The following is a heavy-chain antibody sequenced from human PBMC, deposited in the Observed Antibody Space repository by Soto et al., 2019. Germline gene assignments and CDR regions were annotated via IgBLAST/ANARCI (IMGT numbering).Heavy chain of an antibody. CDR1: GYSFTKYW. D-gene: IGHD6-13*01. CDR3: ARKTPPGYISSSHFDH. V-gene: IGHV5-51*01. Sequence: GESLKISCKGSGYSFTKYWIGWVRQKPGKGLEWMGIIYPGDSDTRYSPSFQGQVTFSADKSINTVYLQWSSLQASDTAIYFCARKTPPGYISSSHFDHWGQGTQVTVSS. CDR2: IYPGDSDT. J-gene: IGHJ4*02.